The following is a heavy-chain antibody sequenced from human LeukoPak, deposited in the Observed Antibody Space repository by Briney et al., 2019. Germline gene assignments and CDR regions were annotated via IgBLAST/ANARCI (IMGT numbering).Heavy chain of an antibody. CDR1: GGSISSSSYY. Sequence: PSETLSLTCTVSGGSISSSSYYWGWIRQPRGKGLEWIGSIYYSGSTYYNPSLKSRVTISVDTSKNQFSLKLSSVTAADTAVYYCARRRPTYYYDSSGYRNNWFDPWGQGTLVTVSS. CDR3: ARRRPTYYYDSSGYRNNWFDP. J-gene: IGHJ5*02. CDR2: IYYSGST. V-gene: IGHV4-39*07. D-gene: IGHD3-22*01.